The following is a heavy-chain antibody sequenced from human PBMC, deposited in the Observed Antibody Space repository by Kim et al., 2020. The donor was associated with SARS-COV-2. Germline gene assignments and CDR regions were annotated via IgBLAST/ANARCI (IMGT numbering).Heavy chain of an antibody. D-gene: IGHD1-7*01. CDR2: INPSGGST. V-gene: IGHV1-46*01. CDR1: GYTFTSYY. CDR3: ARDSQELSPGYYYYYGMDV. Sequence: ASVKVSCKASGYTFTSYYMHWVRQAPGQGLEWMGIINPSGGSTSYAQKFQGRVTMTRDTSTSTVYMELSSLRSEDTAVYYCARDSQELSPGYYYYYGMDVWGQGTTVTVSS. J-gene: IGHJ6*02.